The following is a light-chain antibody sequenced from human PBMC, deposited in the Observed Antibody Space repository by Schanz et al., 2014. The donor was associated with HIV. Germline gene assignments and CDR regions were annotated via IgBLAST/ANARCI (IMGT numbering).Light chain of an antibody. Sequence: DIQMTQSPSSLSASVGDRVTLTCQASQDISNYLNWYQQKPGKAPKLLIYHASNLETGVPSRFTGGGSGTDFTFTISSLQPEDYATYFCQQFDSLPITFGQGTRLEIK. CDR1: QDISNY. V-gene: IGKV1-33*01. CDR3: QQFDSLPIT. J-gene: IGKJ5*01. CDR2: HAS.